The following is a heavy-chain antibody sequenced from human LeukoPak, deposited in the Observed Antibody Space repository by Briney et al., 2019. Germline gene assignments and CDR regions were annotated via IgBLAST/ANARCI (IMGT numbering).Heavy chain of an antibody. D-gene: IGHD6-19*01. CDR2: ISSSSSYI. Sequence: PGGSLRLSCAASGFTFSSYSMNWVRQAPGKGLEWVSSISSSSSYIYYADSVKGRFTISRDNAKNSLYLQMNSLRAEDTAVYYCARDRSSSGWYSGFDYWGQGTLVTVSS. J-gene: IGHJ4*02. V-gene: IGHV3-21*01. CDR3: ARDRSSSGWYSGFDY. CDR1: GFTFSSYS.